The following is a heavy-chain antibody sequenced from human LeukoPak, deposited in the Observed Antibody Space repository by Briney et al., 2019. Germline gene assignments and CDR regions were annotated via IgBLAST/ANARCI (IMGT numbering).Heavy chain of an antibody. Sequence: SLRLSCAASGFTFDDYAMHWVRQAPGKGLEGVSGISWNSGSIGYADSVKGRFTISRDNAKNSLYLQMNSLRAEDMALYYCAKEYGSGSYFAQDAFDIWGQGTMVTVSS. J-gene: IGHJ3*02. D-gene: IGHD3-10*01. CDR3: AKEYGSGSYFAQDAFDI. CDR2: ISWNSGSI. V-gene: IGHV3-9*03. CDR1: GFTFDDYA.